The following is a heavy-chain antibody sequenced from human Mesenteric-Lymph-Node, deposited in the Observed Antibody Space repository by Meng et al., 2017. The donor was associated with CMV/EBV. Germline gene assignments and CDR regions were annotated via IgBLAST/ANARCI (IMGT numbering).Heavy chain of an antibody. J-gene: IGHJ3*02. CDR2: ISNSYGTT. CDR3: ARDPPTIPAAFTI. V-gene: IGHV3-48*04. CDR1: GFTFSRYS. D-gene: IGHD5-12*01. Sequence: GESLKISCAASGFTFSRYSMNWVRQAPGKGLEWVSYISNSYGTTYYADSVKGRFTISRDNAKNSLYLQMNSLRADDTAVYYCARDPPTIPAAFTIWGQGTMVTVSS.